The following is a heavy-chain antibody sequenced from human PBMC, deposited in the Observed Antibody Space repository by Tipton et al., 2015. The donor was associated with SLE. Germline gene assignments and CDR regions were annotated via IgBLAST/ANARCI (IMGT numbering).Heavy chain of an antibody. Sequence: TLSLTCTVSGGSISSYYWSWIRQPPGKGLEWIGYIYYSGSTNYNPSLKSRVTISVDTSKNQFSLKLSSVPAADTAVYYCARVGITGTTWDWYFDLWGRGTLVTVSS. CDR1: GGSISSYY. CDR2: IYYSGST. J-gene: IGHJ2*01. D-gene: IGHD1-7*01. V-gene: IGHV4-59*01. CDR3: ARVGITGTTWDWYFDL.